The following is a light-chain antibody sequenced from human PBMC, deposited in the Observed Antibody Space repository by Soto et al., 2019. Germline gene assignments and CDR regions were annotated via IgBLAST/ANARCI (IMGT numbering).Light chain of an antibody. J-gene: IGKJ1*01. CDR2: KTS. Sequence: DVKVNQSLTTLSASVAAIATITFRASQNVSGWLAWYQRKPGKAPKLLIHKTSNLESGVPLRFSGSGSGTEFTLTISSLQPEDFATYYCQQYNSYLTFGQGTKVDIK. CDR1: QNVSGW. V-gene: IGKV1-5*03. CDR3: QQYNSYLT.